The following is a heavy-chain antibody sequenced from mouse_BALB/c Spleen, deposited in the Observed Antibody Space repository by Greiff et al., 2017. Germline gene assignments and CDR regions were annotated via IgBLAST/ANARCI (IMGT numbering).Heavy chain of an antibody. Sequence: DVHLVESGGGLVKPGGSLKLSCAASGFTFSSYTMSWVRQTPEKRLEWVATISSGGSYTYYPDSVKGRFTISRDNAKNTLYLQMSSLKSEDTAMYYCTRADYVLDYWGQGTTLTVSS. CDR2: ISSGGSYT. V-gene: IGHV5-6-4*01. CDR1: GFTFSSYT. D-gene: IGHD2-4*01. CDR3: TRADYVLDY. J-gene: IGHJ2*01.